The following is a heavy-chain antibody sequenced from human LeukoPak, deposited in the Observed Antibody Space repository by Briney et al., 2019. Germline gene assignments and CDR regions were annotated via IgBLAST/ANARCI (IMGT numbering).Heavy chain of an antibody. D-gene: IGHD2-2*01. V-gene: IGHV4-39*01. J-gene: IGHJ4*02. Sequence: SETLSLTCTVSGGSISSSSYYWGWIRQPPGKGLEWIGSIYYSGSTYYNPSLKSRVTISVDTSKNQFSLKLSSVTAADTAVYYCARRGDIVVVPAGNYFDYWGQGTLVTVSS. CDR2: IYYSGST. CDR3: ARRGDIVVVPAGNYFDY. CDR1: GGSISSSSYY.